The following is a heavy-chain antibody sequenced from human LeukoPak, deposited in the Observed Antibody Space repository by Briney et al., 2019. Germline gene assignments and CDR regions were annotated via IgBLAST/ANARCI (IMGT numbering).Heavy chain of an antibody. V-gene: IGHV4-38-2*02. J-gene: IGHJ4*02. CDR3: ARLDLGNNAAHFDY. D-gene: IGHD1/OR15-1a*01. Sequence: PSETLSLTCTVSGYSISSGYYWGWIRQPPGKGLEWIGSIYHSGSTYYNPSLKSRVTISVDTSKNQFSLKLSSLTAADTAVYYCARLDLGNNAAHFDYWGQGTLVTVSS. CDR1: GYSISSGYY. CDR2: IYHSGST.